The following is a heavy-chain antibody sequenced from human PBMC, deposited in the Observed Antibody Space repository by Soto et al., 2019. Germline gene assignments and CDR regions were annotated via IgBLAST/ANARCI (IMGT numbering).Heavy chain of an antibody. D-gene: IGHD3-22*01. CDR2: VYYSGTT. J-gene: IGHJ2*01. CDR1: GASINNNDYY. CDR3: ARMSYFYDKWYFDL. V-gene: IGHV4-30-4*01. Sequence: SETLSLTCTVSGASINNNDYYWSWIRQTPGKGLEWIGYVYYSGTTDYIPSLKSRLSMSIDKSQNHFTLKLNSVTAADTATYYCARMSYFYDKWYFDLWGRGTLVPVSS.